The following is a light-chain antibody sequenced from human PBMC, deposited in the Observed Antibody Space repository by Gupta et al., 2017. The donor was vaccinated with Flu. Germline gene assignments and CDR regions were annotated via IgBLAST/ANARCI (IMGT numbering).Light chain of an antibody. CDR2: EVN. Sequence: SITISCTGTSSDVGFDNYISWYQQHPGKAPKLLIYEVNNRPSGVSHRFSGSKSDNTASLAISGLQAEDEADYYCSSFTESNARVFGGGTKVTVL. CDR1: SSDVGFDNY. CDR3: SSFTESNARV. V-gene: IGLV2-14*01. J-gene: IGLJ3*02.